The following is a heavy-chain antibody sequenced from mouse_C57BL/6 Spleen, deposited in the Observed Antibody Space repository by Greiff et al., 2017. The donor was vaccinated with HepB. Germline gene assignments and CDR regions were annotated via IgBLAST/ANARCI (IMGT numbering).Heavy chain of an antibody. Sequence: VQLQQPGAELVKPGASVKLSCKASGYTFTSYWMQWVKQRPGQGLEWIGEIDPSDSYTNYNQKFKGKATLTVDTSSSTAYMQLSSLTSEDSAVYYCARSYDYPFAYWGQGTLVTVSA. D-gene: IGHD2-4*01. CDR3: ARSYDYPFAY. J-gene: IGHJ3*01. V-gene: IGHV1-50*01. CDR2: IDPSDSYT. CDR1: GYTFTSYW.